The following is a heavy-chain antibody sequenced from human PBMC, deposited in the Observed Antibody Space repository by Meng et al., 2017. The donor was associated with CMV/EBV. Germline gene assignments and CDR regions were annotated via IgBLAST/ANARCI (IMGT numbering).Heavy chain of an antibody. V-gene: IGHV3-30*02. Sequence: GESLKISCAASGFTFSSYGMHWVRQAPGKGLEWVAFIRYDGSNKYYADSVKGRFTISRDNSKNTLYLQMNSLRAEDTAVYYCAREWGGIVVVPAAMGIDYWGQGTLVTVSS. CDR2: IRYDGSNK. J-gene: IGHJ4*02. CDR1: GFTFSSYG. CDR3: AREWGGIVVVPAAMGIDY. D-gene: IGHD2-2*01.